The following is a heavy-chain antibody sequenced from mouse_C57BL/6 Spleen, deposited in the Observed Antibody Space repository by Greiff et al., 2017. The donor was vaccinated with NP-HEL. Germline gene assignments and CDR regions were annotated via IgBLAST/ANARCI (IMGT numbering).Heavy chain of an antibody. CDR3: ARWDLLGDY. D-gene: IGHD4-1*01. V-gene: IGHV1-59*01. Sequence: QVLLQQPGAELVRPGTSVKLSCTASGYTFTSYWMHWVKQRPGQGLAWIGVIDPSDSYTNYTQKFKGKATFTVDTSSSTAYMQLSSLTSEDSAVYFCARWDLLGDYGGQGTTLTVSS. CDR2: IDPSDSYT. CDR1: GYTFTSYW. J-gene: IGHJ2*01.